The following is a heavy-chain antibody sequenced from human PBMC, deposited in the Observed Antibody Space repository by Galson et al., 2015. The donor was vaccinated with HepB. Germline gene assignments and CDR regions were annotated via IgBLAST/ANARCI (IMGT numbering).Heavy chain of an antibody. V-gene: IGHV3-30*18. Sequence: SLRLSCAASGFTFSSYGMHWVRQAPGKGLEWVAVISYDGSNKYYADSVKGRFTISRDNSKNTLYLQMNSLRAEDTAVYYCAKDPNYYGSGKAGAFDIWSQGTMVTVSS. J-gene: IGHJ3*02. CDR3: AKDPNYYGSGKAGAFDI. CDR1: GFTFSSYG. D-gene: IGHD3-10*01. CDR2: ISYDGSNK.